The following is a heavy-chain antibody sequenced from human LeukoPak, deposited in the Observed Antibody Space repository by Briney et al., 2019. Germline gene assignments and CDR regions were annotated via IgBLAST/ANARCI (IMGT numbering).Heavy chain of an antibody. CDR1: GFTVSSNS. CDR3: ARVVDHDYGDYYLDY. J-gene: IGHJ4*02. V-gene: IGHV3-53*01. D-gene: IGHD4-17*01. Sequence: GGSLRLSCTVSGFTVSSNSMSWVRQAPGKGLEWVSFIYSDNTHYSDSVKGRFTISRDNSKNTLYLQMNSLRAEDTAVYYCARVVDHDYGDYYLDYWGQGTLVTVSS. CDR2: IYSDNT.